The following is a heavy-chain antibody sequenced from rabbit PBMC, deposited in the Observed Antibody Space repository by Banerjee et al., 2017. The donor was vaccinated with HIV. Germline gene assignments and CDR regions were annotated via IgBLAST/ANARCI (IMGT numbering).Heavy chain of an antibody. CDR2: INTISGDT. CDR3: ARDLVVVIGWNFNL. D-gene: IGHD8-1*01. J-gene: IGHJ4*01. CDR1: AFSFSNKYV. V-gene: IGHV1S45*01. Sequence: QEQLVESGGGLVKPEGSLTLTCTASAFSFSNKYVMCWVRQAPGKGLEWIACINTISGDTVYATWAKGRFTISKASWTTVTLQMTSLTAADTASYFCARDLVVVIGWNFNLWGPGTLVTVS.